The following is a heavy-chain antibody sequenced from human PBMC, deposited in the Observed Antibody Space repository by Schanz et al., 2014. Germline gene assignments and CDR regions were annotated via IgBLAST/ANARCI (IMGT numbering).Heavy chain of an antibody. CDR2: IWYDGSNK. D-gene: IGHD2-2*01. J-gene: IGHJ4*02. CDR3: AKSMYSTSWAFDF. CDR1: GFTFNSYG. V-gene: IGHV3-33*06. Sequence: QVQLVESGGGVVQPGRSLRLSCAASGFTFNSYGMHWVRQAPGKGPEWVAFIWYDGSNKYYADSVKGRFTISRDNSKNTLYVQMNSLSAEDAAVYYCAKSMYSTSWAFDFWGQGAQVTVSS.